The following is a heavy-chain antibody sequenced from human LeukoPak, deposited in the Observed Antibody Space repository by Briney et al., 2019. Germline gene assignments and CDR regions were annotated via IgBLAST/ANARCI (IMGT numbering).Heavy chain of an antibody. CDR2: NIPIFGTA. CDR1: GGTFRSYD. D-gene: IGHD2-2*01. CDR3: AREGAPYCSSTSGCEMATIGRQPLDY. J-gene: IGHJ4*02. V-gene: IGHV1-69*05. Sequence: SVNVSYKASGGTFRSYDIICVRQAPGPAREGMGGNIPIFGTANYAKKFQGRVTSTTDKATSTAYMELSSLRSEDTAVYYCAREGAPYCSSTSGCEMATIGRQPLDYWGQGTLVTVSS.